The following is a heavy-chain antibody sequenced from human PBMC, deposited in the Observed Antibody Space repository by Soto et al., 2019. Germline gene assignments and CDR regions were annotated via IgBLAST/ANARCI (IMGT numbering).Heavy chain of an antibody. CDR2: VTTDKGKT. V-gene: IGHV1-18*01. CDR3: ATRSPAFDY. Sequence: QVQLVQSGPEVKKPGASVKVSCKTSGYTFTNFGISWVRQAPGQGLEWMGWVTTDKGKTTYAQKFQGRVTMTTDTSTSTAYMELRSLRSDDTAVYYCATRSPAFDYWGQGTLVTGSS. CDR1: GYTFTNFG. J-gene: IGHJ4*02.